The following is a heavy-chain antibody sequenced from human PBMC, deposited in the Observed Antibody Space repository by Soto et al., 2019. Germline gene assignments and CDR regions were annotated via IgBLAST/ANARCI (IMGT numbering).Heavy chain of an antibody. CDR2: IYYSGST. J-gene: IGHJ4*02. V-gene: IGHV4-39*07. CDR1: GGSISSSSYY. D-gene: IGHD2-2*03. CDR3: AREGNLGRWIQPLDS. Sequence: SETLSLTCTVSGGSISSSSYYWGRIRQPPGKGLEWIGSIYYSGSTYYNPSLKSRVTMSVDTSKNHFSLKLISVTTADTAVYFCAREGNLGRWIQPLDSWGQGTLVTVSS.